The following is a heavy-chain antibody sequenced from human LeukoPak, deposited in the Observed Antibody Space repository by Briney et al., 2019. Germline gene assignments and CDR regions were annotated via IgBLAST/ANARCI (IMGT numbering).Heavy chain of an antibody. V-gene: IGHV4-4*09. Sequence: SETLSLTCTVSGDSINNHYWSWIRQPPGKGLEWIGFIYTRGSTNYNPSLKSRVTMSGDTSKNQVSLTLNYVTAADTAVYYCAGHWIETTKTYSYWFDPWGQGTLVTVSS. CDR2: IYTRGST. CDR1: GDSINNHY. D-gene: IGHD1-1*01. CDR3: AGHWIETTKTYSYWFDP. J-gene: IGHJ5*02.